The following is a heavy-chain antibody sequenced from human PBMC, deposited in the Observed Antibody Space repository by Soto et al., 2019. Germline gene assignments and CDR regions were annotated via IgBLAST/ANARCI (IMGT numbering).Heavy chain of an antibody. CDR1: VGSMIRYD. D-gene: IGHD5-12*01. CDR3: ARRIEATETFDY. Sequence: QVRLQESGPGLVKPSETLSLTCTVSVGSMIRYDWSWIRQPPGRGLEWIGFIYYAGSTKYNPSLKSRLVISGETCKIQPTLTVASATASATVVYYCARRIEATETFDYWVQGTLVTVS. V-gene: IGHV4-59*08. J-gene: IGHJ4*02. CDR2: IYYAGST.